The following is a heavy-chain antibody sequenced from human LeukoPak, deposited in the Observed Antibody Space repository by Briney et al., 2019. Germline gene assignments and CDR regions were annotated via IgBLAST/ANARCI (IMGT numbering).Heavy chain of an antibody. J-gene: IGHJ4*02. CDR1: GFTVSSNS. CDR3: AKLSGIRGTHLVISD. CDR2: ISSGSSYI. D-gene: IGHD3-9*01. Sequence: PGGSLRLSCTVSGFTVSSNSMSWVRQAPGKGLEWVSIISSGSSYIHYADSVKGRFTISRDNSKNTLYLLMNSLRAEDTAVYFCAKLSGIRGTHLVISDWGQGTLVTVSS. V-gene: IGHV3-21*04.